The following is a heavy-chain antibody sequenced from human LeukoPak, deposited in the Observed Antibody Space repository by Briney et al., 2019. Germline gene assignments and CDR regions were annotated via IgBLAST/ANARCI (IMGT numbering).Heavy chain of an antibody. J-gene: IGHJ3*02. CDR3: ARHSLHEVGSYNAFDI. D-gene: IGHD1-26*01. Sequence: GEALLISCKGSGDSFTSYWIGWVRQMPGKGLEGMGIIYPGDSDTRYSPSFQGQVTISADKSISTAYLQWSSLKAADTAMYYCARHSLHEVGSYNAFDIWGQGTMVTVSS. CDR2: IYPGDSDT. CDR1: GDSFTSYW. V-gene: IGHV5-51*01.